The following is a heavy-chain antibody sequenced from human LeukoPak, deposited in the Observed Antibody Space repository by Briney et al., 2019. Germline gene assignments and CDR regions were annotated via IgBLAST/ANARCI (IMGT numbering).Heavy chain of an antibody. CDR2: ISGSGDST. V-gene: IGHV3-23*01. J-gene: IGHJ6*03. CDR1: GFTFSSYA. Sequence: GGSLRLSCAASGFTFSSYAMSWVRQAPGKGLEWVPGISGSGDSTYYADSVKGRFTISRDNSKNTLYLQMNSLRAEDTAIYYCAKNGDRGAYCSGGSCYPYYYYNMDVWGKGTTVTISS. CDR3: AKNGDRGAYCSGGSCYPYYYYNMDV. D-gene: IGHD2-15*01.